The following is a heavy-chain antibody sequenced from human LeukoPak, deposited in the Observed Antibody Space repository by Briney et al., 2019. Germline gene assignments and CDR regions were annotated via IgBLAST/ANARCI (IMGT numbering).Heavy chain of an antibody. J-gene: IGHJ4*02. V-gene: IGHV1-2*02. CDR2: INPNSGGT. CDR3: ARVPNPDYGDYVRGFDY. Sequence: ASVKVSCKASGYTFTGYYMHWVRQAPGQGLEWMGWINPNSGGTNYAQKLQGRVTMTRDTSISTAYMELSRLRSDDTAVYYCARVPNPDYGDYVRGFDYWGQGTLVTVSS. CDR1: GYTFTGYY. D-gene: IGHD4-17*01.